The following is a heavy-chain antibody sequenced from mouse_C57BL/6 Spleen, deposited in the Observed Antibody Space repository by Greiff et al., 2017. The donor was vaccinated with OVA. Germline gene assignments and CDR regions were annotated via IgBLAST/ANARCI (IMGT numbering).Heavy chain of an antibody. CDR3: ARREEGAMDY. V-gene: IGHV1-69*01. CDR2: IDPSDSYT. Sequence: QVQLKQPGAELVMPGASVKLSCKASGYTFTSYWMHWVKQRPGQGLEWIGEIDPSDSYTNYNQKFKGKSTLTVDKSSSTAYMQLSSLTSEDSAVYYCARREEGAMDYWGQGTSVTVSS. J-gene: IGHJ4*01. CDR1: GYTFTSYW.